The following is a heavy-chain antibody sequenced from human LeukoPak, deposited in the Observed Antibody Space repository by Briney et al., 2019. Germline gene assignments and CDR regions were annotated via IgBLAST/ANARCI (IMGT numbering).Heavy chain of an antibody. V-gene: IGHV1-8*03. CDR1: GYTFTSYD. Sequence: GASVKVSCKASGYTFTSYDINWVRQATGQGLEWMGWMDPNSGNTGYAQKFQGRVTITRNTSISTAYMELSSLRSEDTAVYYCARGKPYSSSWYSGDWFDPWGQGTLVTVSS. D-gene: IGHD6-13*01. J-gene: IGHJ5*02. CDR2: MDPNSGNT. CDR3: ARGKPYSSSWYSGDWFDP.